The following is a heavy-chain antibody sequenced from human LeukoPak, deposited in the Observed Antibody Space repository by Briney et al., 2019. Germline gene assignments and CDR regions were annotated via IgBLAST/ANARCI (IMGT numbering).Heavy chain of an antibody. CDR2: IYYSGDI. Sequence: PSDTLSLTCTVSGYSISSDNWWGWIRPPPGEGLEWIGYIYYSGDIYYNPSLKSRVTMSEDTSRNQFSLKLSSVTAVDTAVYFCARKPAARGWFDRWGQGTLVTVSS. J-gene: IGHJ5*02. V-gene: IGHV4-28*05. D-gene: IGHD2-2*01. CDR3: ARKPAARGWFDR. CDR1: GYSISSDNW.